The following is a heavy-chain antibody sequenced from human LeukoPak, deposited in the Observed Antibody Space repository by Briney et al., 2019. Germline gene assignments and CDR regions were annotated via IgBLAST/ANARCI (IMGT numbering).Heavy chain of an antibody. Sequence: PGRSLRLSCSVSGFTFSTYVMHWVRQPPGKGLEYVSAISSNGDNTYYADSVKGRFTISRDNSKNTLYLQMSSLRADDTAVYYCVGGAGYWGQGTLVTVSS. CDR3: VGGAGY. J-gene: IGHJ4*02. CDR1: GFTFSTYV. CDR2: ISSNGDNT. V-gene: IGHV3-64D*06.